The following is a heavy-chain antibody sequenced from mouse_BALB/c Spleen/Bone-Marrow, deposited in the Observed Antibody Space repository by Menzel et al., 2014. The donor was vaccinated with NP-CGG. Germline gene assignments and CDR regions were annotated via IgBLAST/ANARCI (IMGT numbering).Heavy chain of an antibody. CDR1: GFNIKDTY. J-gene: IGHJ3*01. CDR3: AFYYYGSSSFAY. Sequence: EVQLVESGAELVKPGASVKLSCTASGFNIKDTYMHWVKQRPEQGLEWIGRIDPANGNTKYDPKFQGKATITADTSSNTAYLQLSSLTSEDTAVYYCAFYYYGSSSFAYWGQGTLVTVSA. CDR2: IDPANGNT. V-gene: IGHV14-3*02. D-gene: IGHD1-1*01.